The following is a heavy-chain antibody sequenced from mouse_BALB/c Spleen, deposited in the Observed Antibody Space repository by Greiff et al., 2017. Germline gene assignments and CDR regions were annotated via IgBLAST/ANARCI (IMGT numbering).Heavy chain of an antibody. Sequence: QVQLQQSGAELVKPGASVKLSCKASGYTFTSYYMYWVKQRPGQGLEWIGEINPSNGGTNFNEKFKSKATLTVDKSSSTAYMQLSSLTSEDSAVYNCTRYGNLYYYAMDYWGQGTSVTVSS. D-gene: IGHD2-1*01. CDR2: INPSNGGT. CDR1: GYTFTSYY. J-gene: IGHJ4*01. V-gene: IGHV1S81*02. CDR3: TRYGNLYYYAMDY.